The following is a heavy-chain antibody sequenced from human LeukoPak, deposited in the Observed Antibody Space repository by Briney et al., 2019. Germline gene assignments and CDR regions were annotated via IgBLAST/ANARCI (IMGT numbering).Heavy chain of an antibody. Sequence: PGRSLRLSRAASGFTLSYYGMHWFRQAPGKGLERVAVISHDGSKKLYADSVKGRFTVSRDNSKNTLYLQMNSLRTEDTAIYYCAKDPQCSNWYYFEYWGQGTLVTVSS. D-gene: IGHD6-13*01. CDR3: AKDPQCSNWYYFEY. J-gene: IGHJ4*02. V-gene: IGHV3-30*18. CDR2: ISHDGSKK. CDR1: GFTLSYYG.